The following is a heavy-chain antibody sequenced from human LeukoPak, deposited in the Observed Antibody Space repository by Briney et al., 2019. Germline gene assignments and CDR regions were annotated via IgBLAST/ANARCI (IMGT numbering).Heavy chain of an antibody. CDR1: GFIFSGYA. CDR3: AKAGSGYSCFDH. CDR2: ISGGGGST. J-gene: IGHJ4*02. D-gene: IGHD3-22*01. V-gene: IGHV3-23*01. Sequence: GGSLRLSCAASGFIFSGYAMSWVRQAPGKGLEWVSGISGGGGSTYYADSVKGRFAISRDNSKNRLFLQMNSLRAEDTAVYYCAKAGSGYSCFDHWGQGTLVTVSS.